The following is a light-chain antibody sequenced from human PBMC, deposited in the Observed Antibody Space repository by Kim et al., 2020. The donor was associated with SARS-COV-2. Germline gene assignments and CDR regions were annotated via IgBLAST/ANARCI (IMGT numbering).Light chain of an antibody. V-gene: IGKV3-15*01. CDR2: GAS. J-gene: IGKJ4*01. CDR1: QSVSST. Sequence: SPGERATRSCRARQSVSSTLAWYQQNPGQAPRLLIYGASTRATGIPARFSGSGSGTEFTLTISSLQSEDFAVYYCQQYNNWPPLTFGGGTKVDIK. CDR3: QQYNNWPPLT.